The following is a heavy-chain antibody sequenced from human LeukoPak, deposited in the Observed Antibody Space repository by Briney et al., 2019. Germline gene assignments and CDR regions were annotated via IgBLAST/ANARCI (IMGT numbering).Heavy chain of an antibody. V-gene: IGHV5-51*01. CDR3: ARALPGINNWNEFDY. D-gene: IGHD1-20*01. Sequence: GESLKISCKASGYSFISYWIGWVRKMPGKGLEWMGIIYPGDSETRYSSSFQGQISISVDKSISTAYLQWSSLKASDTAMYYCARALPGINNWNEFDYWGQGTRVTVSS. CDR2: IYPGDSET. CDR1: GYSFISYW. J-gene: IGHJ4*02.